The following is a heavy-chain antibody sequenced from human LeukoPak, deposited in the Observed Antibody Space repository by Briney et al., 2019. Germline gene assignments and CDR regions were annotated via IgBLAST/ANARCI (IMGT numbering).Heavy chain of an antibody. J-gene: IGHJ4*02. V-gene: IGHV1-69*01. CDR2: IIPIFGTA. CDR1: GGTFSSYA. Sequence: GSSVKVSCKASGGTFSSYAISWVRQAPGQGLEWRGGIIPIFGTANYAQKFQGRVTITADESTSTAYMELSSLRSEDTAVYYCARERYYDFWSGSDYWGQGTLVTVSS. CDR3: ARERYYDFWSGSDY. D-gene: IGHD3-3*01.